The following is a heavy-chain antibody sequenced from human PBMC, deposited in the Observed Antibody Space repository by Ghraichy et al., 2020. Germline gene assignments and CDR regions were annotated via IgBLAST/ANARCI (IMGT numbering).Heavy chain of an antibody. CDR2: IWYDGSNK. J-gene: IGHJ5*02. Sequence: GGSLRLSCAASGFTFSSYGMHWVRQAPGKGLEWVAVIWYDGSNKYYADSVKGRFTISRDNSKNTLYLQMYSLRAEDTAVYYCASCSRYSSSSSCWFDPWGQGTLVTVSS. CDR3: ASCSRYSSSSSCWFDP. CDR1: GFTFSSYG. V-gene: IGHV3-33*01. D-gene: IGHD6-6*01.